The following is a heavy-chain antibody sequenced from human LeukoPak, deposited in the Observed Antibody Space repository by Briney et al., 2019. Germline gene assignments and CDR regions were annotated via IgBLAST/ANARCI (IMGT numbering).Heavy chain of an antibody. CDR3: ARDGTPIHSSGWVYMDV. V-gene: IGHV3-21*01. CDR1: GFIFSSYS. Sequence: PGGSLRLSCAASGFIFSSYSMNWVRQAPGKGLEWVSSISSSSVYRYYADSLKGRFTISRDNAKNSLYLQMNSLRAEDTAVYYCARDGTPIHSSGWVYMDVWGKGTTVTISS. D-gene: IGHD6-25*01. J-gene: IGHJ6*04. CDR2: ISSSSVYR.